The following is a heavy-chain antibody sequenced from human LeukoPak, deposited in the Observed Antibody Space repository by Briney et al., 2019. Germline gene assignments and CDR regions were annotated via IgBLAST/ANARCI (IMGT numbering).Heavy chain of an antibody. CDR3: ARQSVGSTRWFDP. Sequence: SETLSLTCAVYGGSFSGYYWSWIRQPPGKGLEWIGEINHSGSTYYNPSLKSRVTISVDTSNNQFSLKLSSVTAADTAMYYCARQSVGSTRWFDPWGQGTLVTVSS. CDR2: INHSGST. CDR1: GGSFSGYY. J-gene: IGHJ5*02. V-gene: IGHV4-34*01. D-gene: IGHD1-26*01.